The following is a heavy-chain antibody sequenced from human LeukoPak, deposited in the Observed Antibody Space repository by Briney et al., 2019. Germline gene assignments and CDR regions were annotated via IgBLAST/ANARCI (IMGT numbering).Heavy chain of an antibody. CDR3: AKDGERCSGGSCYSRAPYYFDY. V-gene: IGHV3-23*01. Sequence: GGSLRLSCAASGFTFSSYAMSWVRQAPGKGLEWVSAISGSGGSTYYADSVKGRFTISRDNSKNTLYLQMNSLRAEDTAVYYCAKDGERCSGGSCYSRAPYYFDYWGQGTLVTVSS. CDR1: GFTFSSYA. D-gene: IGHD2-15*01. J-gene: IGHJ4*02. CDR2: ISGSGGST.